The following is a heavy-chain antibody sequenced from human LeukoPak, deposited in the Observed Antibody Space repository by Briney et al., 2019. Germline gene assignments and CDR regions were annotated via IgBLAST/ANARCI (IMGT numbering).Heavy chain of an antibody. CDR1: GCTFTGYY. Sequence: ASVKVSCKASGCTFTGYYMHWVRQAPGQGLEWMGWINPNSGGTNYAQKFQGWVTMTRDTSISTAYMELSRLRSDDTAVYYCAREAAVAGRGLDYWGQGTLVTVSS. D-gene: IGHD6-19*01. V-gene: IGHV1-2*04. CDR3: AREAAVAGRGLDY. J-gene: IGHJ4*02. CDR2: INPNSGGT.